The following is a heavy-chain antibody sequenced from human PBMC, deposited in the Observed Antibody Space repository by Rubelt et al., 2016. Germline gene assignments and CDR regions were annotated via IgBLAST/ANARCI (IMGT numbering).Heavy chain of an antibody. CDR1: GFTFSSYG. Sequence: QVQLVESGGGVVQPGRSLRLSCAASGFTFSSYGMHWVRQAPGKGLEWVAVISYDGSNTYYADSLKGRLPISRENSKKSLYLQMNSLRAEDTAVYYCAKETEIPRTYYYYGMDVWGQGTTVTVSS. V-gene: IGHV3-30*18. CDR2: ISYDGSNT. J-gene: IGHJ6*02. D-gene: IGHD5-24*01. CDR3: AKETEIPRTYYYYGMDV.